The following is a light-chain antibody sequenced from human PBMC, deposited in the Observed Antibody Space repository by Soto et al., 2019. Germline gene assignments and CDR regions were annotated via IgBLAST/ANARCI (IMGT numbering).Light chain of an antibody. CDR2: GAS. J-gene: IGKJ1*01. CDR3: QQYNNWPPMA. Sequence: EIVMTQSPATLSVSPGERATLSCRASQSVSSNLAWYQQKPGQAPRLLIYGASTRATGIPARFSGCGSGTEFTLTISSLQSEDFAVYYCQQYNNWPPMAFGQGTKVEIK. CDR1: QSVSSN. V-gene: IGKV3-15*01.